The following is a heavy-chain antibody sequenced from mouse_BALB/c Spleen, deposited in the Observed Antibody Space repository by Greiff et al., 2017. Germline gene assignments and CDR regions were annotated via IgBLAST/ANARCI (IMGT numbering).Heavy chain of an antibody. Sequence: EVKLVESGGGLVQPGGSLKLSCAASGFTFSSYGMSWVRQTPDKRLELVATINSNGGSTYYPDSVKGRFTISRDNAKNTLYLQMSSLKSEDTAMYYCASDYGNYFDYWGQGTTLTVSS. CDR1: GFTFSSYG. CDR3: ASDYGNYFDY. CDR2: INSNGGST. V-gene: IGHV5-6-3*01. D-gene: IGHD1-1*01. J-gene: IGHJ2*01.